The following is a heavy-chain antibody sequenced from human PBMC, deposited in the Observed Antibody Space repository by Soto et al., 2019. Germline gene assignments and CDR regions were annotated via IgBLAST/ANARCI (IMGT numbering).Heavy chain of an antibody. CDR2: IYYSGST. CDR3: ASQGGGYSGYDYGDYGMAV. Sequence: SETLSLTCTVSGGSISSSSYYWGWIRQPPGKGLEWIGSIYYSGSTYYNPSLKSRVTISVDTSKNQFSLKLSSVTAADTAVYYCASQGGGYSGYDYGDYGMAVWGQGTTVTVSS. J-gene: IGHJ6*01. D-gene: IGHD5-12*01. CDR1: GGSISSSSYY. V-gene: IGHV4-39*01.